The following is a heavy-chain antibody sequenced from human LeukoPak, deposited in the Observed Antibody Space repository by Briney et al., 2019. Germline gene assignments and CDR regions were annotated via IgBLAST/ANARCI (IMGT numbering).Heavy chain of an antibody. J-gene: IGHJ4*02. D-gene: IGHD3-10*01. V-gene: IGHV3-7*03. CDR3: ARTIRGY. Sequence: GGSLRLSCAASGFTFSNYWMSWVRQAPGKGLEWVANIKEDGSEKHYVDSVKGRFTISRDNAKSSLYLQMNSLRVEDTAVYYCARTIRGYWGQGTPVTVSS. CDR2: IKEDGSEK. CDR1: GFTFSNYW.